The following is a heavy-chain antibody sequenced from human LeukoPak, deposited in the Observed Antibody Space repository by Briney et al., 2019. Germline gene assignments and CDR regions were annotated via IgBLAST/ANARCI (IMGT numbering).Heavy chain of an antibody. CDR1: GGSFSGYY. D-gene: IGHD3-22*01. V-gene: IGHV4-34*01. J-gene: IGHJ6*02. Sequence: PSETLSLTCAVYGGSFSGYYWSWIRQPPGKGLEWIGEINHSGSTNYNPSLKSRVTISVDTSKNQFSLKLSSVTAADTAVYYCASGGVVVPQDVWGQGTTVTVSS. CDR2: INHSGST. CDR3: ASGGVVVPQDV.